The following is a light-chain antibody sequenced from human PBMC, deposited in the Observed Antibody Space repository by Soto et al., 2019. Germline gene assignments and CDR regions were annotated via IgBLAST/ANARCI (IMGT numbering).Light chain of an antibody. CDR3: SSYAGSSNV. CDR1: SSDVGAYNY. V-gene: IGLV2-8*01. J-gene: IGLJ1*01. Sequence: QPPSASGSPRQSVAISCTGTSSDVGAYNYVSWYQQHPGKAPTLMIYEVNKRPSGVPDRFSGSKSGNTASLTVPRLQAEDEADYYCSSYAGSSNVFGTGTKVTVL. CDR2: EVN.